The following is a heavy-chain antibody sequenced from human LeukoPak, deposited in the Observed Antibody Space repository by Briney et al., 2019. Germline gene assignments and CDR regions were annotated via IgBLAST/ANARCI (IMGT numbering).Heavy chain of an antibody. CDR2: ISGGGGST. CDR3: VKDRGYYYDSSGYYYFDY. J-gene: IGHJ4*02. Sequence: GGSLRLSCAASGFTFNSYAMSWVRQAPGKGLEWVSAISGGGGSTYHADSVKGRFTIPRDNSKNTLYLQMNSLRAEDTAVYYCVKDRGYYYDSSGYYYFDYWGQGTLVTVSS. CDR1: GFTFNSYA. D-gene: IGHD3-22*01. V-gene: IGHV3-23*01.